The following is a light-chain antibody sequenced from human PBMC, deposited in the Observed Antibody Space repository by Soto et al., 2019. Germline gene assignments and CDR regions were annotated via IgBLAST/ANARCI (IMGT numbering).Light chain of an antibody. CDR2: DVN. CDR3: SSYAGSSNV. CDR1: SSDVGGYNY. V-gene: IGLV2-8*01. Sequence: QSALTQPPSASGSPGQSVAISCTGTSSDVGGYNYVSWYQQHPGKAPKLMIYDVNKRPSGVPDRFSGSKSGNTASLTVSGHQAEDEADYYCSSYAGSSNVFGTGTKLTVL. J-gene: IGLJ1*01.